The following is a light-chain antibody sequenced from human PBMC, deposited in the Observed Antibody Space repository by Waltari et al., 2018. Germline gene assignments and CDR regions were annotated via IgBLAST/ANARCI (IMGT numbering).Light chain of an antibody. CDR1: QTVSTY. V-gene: IGKV3-11*01. CDR2: DAS. CDR3: LQRSLWPWT. J-gene: IGKJ1*01. Sequence: IVLTQSPATLSLSPGERAPLPCRASQTVSTYLAWFQQKPGQAPRLLIYDASNRAPGIPARFSGSGSGTDFSLPISSLEPEDFAVYYCLQRSLWPWTFGQGTKVAVK.